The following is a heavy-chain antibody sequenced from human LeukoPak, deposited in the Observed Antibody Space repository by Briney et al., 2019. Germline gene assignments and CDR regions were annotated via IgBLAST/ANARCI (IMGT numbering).Heavy chain of an antibody. D-gene: IGHD6-13*01. Sequence: ASAKVSCKASGYRFSRYGISWVRQAPGQGPEWVGWVSVFNGDTKYAQKFQGRVTVTTEISTDTAYMELSSLRSDGTGVYYCARGHGYYYYMDVWGKGTTVTVTS. J-gene: IGHJ6*03. CDR3: ARGHGYYYYMDV. CDR2: VSVFNGDT. CDR1: GYRFSRYG. V-gene: IGHV1-18*01.